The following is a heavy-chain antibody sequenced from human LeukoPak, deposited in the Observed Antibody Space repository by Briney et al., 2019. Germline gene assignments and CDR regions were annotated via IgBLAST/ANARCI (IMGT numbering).Heavy chain of an antibody. CDR3: ARERDASDAFDI. V-gene: IGHV3-21*01. CDR2: ISSSSSYI. D-gene: IGHD5-24*01. CDR1: GFTFSSYS. J-gene: IGHJ3*02. Sequence: GGSLRLSCAASGFTFSSYSMNWVRQAPGKGLEWVSSISSSSSYIYYADSVKGRFTISRDSAKNSLYLQMNSLRAEDTAVYYCARERDASDAFDIWGQGTMVTVSS.